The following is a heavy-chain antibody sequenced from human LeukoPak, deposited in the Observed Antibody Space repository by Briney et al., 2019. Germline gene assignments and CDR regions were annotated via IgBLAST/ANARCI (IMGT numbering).Heavy chain of an antibody. D-gene: IGHD3-22*01. CDR3: APTPMPYDSSGSDY. CDR1: GFTFSDYY. V-gene: IGHV3-11*04. Sequence: GGSLRLSCAASGFTFSDYYMSWIRQAPGKGLDWVSYISGSGSTIYYADSVKGRFTISRDNAKNSLYLQMNSLRAEDTAVYYCAPTPMPYDSSGSDYWGQGTLVTVSS. CDR2: ISGSGSTI. J-gene: IGHJ4*02.